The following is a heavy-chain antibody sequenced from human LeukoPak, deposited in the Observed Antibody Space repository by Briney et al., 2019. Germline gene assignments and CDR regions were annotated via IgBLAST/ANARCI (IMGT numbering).Heavy chain of an antibody. CDR2: IKQDGSEK. Sequence: GGSLRLSCAASGFTFNTYGMHWVRQAPGKGLEWVANIKQDGSEKYYVDSVKGRFTISRDNAKNSLYLQMGSLRAEDMAVYYCARDQYTSSPGGFDYWGQGTLVTVSS. D-gene: IGHD6-6*01. J-gene: IGHJ4*02. CDR1: GFTFNTYG. CDR3: ARDQYTSSPGGFDY. V-gene: IGHV3-7*01.